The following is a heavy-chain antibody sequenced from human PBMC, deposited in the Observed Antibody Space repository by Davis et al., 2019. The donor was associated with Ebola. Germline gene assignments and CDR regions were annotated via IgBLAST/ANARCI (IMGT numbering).Heavy chain of an antibody. J-gene: IGHJ4*02. D-gene: IGHD2-2*01. CDR1: GYSFTSYW. Sequence: GESLKISCQGSGYSFTSYWIGWVRQMPGKGLEWMGIIYPGDSDTRYNPSFQGQVTFSVDKSIRTAYLHWNSLKASDTATYYCARQGTTSWDSWGQGTLVTVSS. CDR3: ARQGTTSWDS. V-gene: IGHV5-51*01. CDR2: IYPGDSDT.